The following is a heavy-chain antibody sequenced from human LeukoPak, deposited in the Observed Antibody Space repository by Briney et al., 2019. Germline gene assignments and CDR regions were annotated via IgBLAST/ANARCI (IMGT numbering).Heavy chain of an antibody. CDR1: GGSISSGDYY. D-gene: IGHD3-22*01. V-gene: IGHV4-30-4*01. CDR2: IYYSGSI. J-gene: IGHJ5*02. Sequence: SQTLSLTCTVSGGSISSGDYYWSWIRQPPGKGLEWIGYIYYSGSIYYNPSLKSRVTISVDTSKNQFSLKLSSVTAADTAVYYCARNLIDYYDSSGYLEAWGQGTLVTVSS. CDR3: ARNLIDYYDSSGYLEA.